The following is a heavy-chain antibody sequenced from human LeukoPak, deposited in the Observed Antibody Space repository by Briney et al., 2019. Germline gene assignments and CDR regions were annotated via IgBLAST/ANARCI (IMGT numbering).Heavy chain of an antibody. CDR2: INPSGGTT. Sequence: ASVKVSCKASGYTFTSYYIHRVRQAPGQGLEWMAIINPSGGTTSYAQKFQGRLTMTTDTSTSTVYMELSSLRSEDTAVYYCAKGYYDYVWGSYYFDYWGQGTLVTVSS. CDR3: AKGYYDYVWGSYYFDY. V-gene: IGHV1-46*01. D-gene: IGHD3-16*01. CDR1: GYTFTSYY. J-gene: IGHJ4*02.